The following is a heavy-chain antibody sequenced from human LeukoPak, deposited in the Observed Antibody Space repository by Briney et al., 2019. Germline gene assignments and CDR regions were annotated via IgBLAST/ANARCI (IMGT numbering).Heavy chain of an antibody. V-gene: IGHV4-31*03. D-gene: IGHD4-11*01. Sequence: SSETLSLTCTVSGGSISSGGYYWSWIRQHPGKGLEWIGYIYYSGSTYYNPSLKSRVTISVDTSKNRFSLKLSSVTAADTAVYYCARGTVTTQNYYFDYWGQGTLVTVSS. CDR3: ARGTVTTQNYYFDY. CDR1: GGSISSGGYY. CDR2: IYYSGST. J-gene: IGHJ4*02.